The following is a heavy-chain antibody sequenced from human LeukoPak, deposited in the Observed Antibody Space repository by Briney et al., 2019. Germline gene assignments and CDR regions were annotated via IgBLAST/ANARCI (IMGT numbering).Heavy chain of an antibody. CDR2: INSDGSSA. V-gene: IGHV3-74*01. CDR3: AGGQQLVRVDY. CDR1: GFTFSSYW. D-gene: IGHD6-13*01. J-gene: IGHJ4*02. Sequence: GGSLRLSCAASGFTFSSYWMHWVRQAPGKGLVWVSRINSDGSSATYADSVKGRFTSSRDNAKNTLYLQMNSLRAEDTAVYYCAGGQQLVRVDYWGQGTLVTVSS.